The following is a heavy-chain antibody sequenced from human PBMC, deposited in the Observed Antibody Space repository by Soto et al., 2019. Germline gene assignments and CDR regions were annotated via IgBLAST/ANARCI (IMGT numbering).Heavy chain of an antibody. CDR1: GFTFSSYG. D-gene: IGHD1-1*01. CDR3: AKGFFSGTYGVDY. V-gene: IGHV3-30*18. Sequence: QVQLVESGGGVVQPGRSLRLSCAASGFTFSSYGMHWVRQAPGKGLEWVAVISYDGSNKYYADSVKGRFTISRDNSKNTLYLQMNSLRAEDTAVYYCAKGFFSGTYGVDYWGPGTLVTVSS. CDR2: ISYDGSNK. J-gene: IGHJ4*02.